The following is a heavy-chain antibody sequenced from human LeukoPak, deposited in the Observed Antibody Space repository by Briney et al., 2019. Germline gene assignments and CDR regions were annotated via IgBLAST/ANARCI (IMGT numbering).Heavy chain of an antibody. J-gene: IGHJ2*01. CDR2: IYYSGST. D-gene: IGHD6-19*01. V-gene: IGHV4-59*08. CDR1: GGSISSYY. Sequence: PSETLSLTCTVSGGSISSYYWSWIRQPPGKGLEWIGYIYYSGSTNYNPSLKSRVTISVDTSKNQFSLKLSSVTAADTAVYYCARHWQWLVAERYFDLWGRGTLVTVSS. CDR3: ARHWQWLVAERYFDL.